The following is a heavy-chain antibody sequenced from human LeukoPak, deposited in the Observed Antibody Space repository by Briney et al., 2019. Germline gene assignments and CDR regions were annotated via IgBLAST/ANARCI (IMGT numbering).Heavy chain of an antibody. D-gene: IGHD5-12*01. Sequence: VGALSLPGAGSGLTVSANYMSWVGPGPGKALGWVSNIYPGGSTYYAASVTGRSINTRDNSKNTLYLEMNSLKAEDTAVYYCATAHSDQRGGYRAYDVYGTDVWGQGTTVTVSS. CDR3: ATAHSDQRGGYRAYDVYGTDV. CDR2: IYPGGST. CDR1: GLTVSANY. V-gene: IGHV3-53*01. J-gene: IGHJ6*02.